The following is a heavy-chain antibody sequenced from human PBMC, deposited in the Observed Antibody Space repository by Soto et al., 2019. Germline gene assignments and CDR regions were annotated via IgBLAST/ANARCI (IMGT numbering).Heavy chain of an antibody. CDR3: ARTFRSSSGYYYMDD. CDR1: GFTFISYA. Sequence: EVQLLESGGGLVQPGGSLRLSCAASGFTFISYAMTWVRQAPGRGLEWVSGISGGGDRTFYADSVKGRFAISRDNSKSTLYLQMNSLRADDTAVFYCARTFRSSSGYYYMDDWGTGTTVTVSS. V-gene: IGHV3-23*01. J-gene: IGHJ6*03. D-gene: IGHD6-6*01. CDR2: ISGGGDRT.